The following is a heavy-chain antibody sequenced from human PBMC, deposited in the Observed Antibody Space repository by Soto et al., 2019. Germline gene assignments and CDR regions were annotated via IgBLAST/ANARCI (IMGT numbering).Heavy chain of an antibody. CDR2: ISAYNGNT. J-gene: IGHJ5*02. CDR1: GYTFTSYG. V-gene: IGHV1-18*01. Sequence: ASVKVSFKASGYTFTSYGISWVRQAPGQGLEWMGWISAYNGNTNYAQKLQGRVTMTTDTSTSTAYMELRSLRSDDTAVYYCAAWGDYENHFPPWGQGTLVTVSS. CDR3: AAWGDYENHFPP. D-gene: IGHD4-17*01.